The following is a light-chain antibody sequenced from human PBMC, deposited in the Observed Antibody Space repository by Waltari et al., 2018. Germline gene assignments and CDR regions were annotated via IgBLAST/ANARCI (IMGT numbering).Light chain of an antibody. CDR1: LLAKKY. J-gene: IGLJ2*01. CDR2: KDT. V-gene: IGLV3-27*01. Sequence: SYELTQPSSVSVSPGQTARITCQGDLLAKKYGRWFQQKPGQAPVVVIYKDTERPSEIPERFSGSSSGTTVTLTISGAQVDDEADYYCYSAADNIVIFGGGTKLTVL. CDR3: YSAADNIVI.